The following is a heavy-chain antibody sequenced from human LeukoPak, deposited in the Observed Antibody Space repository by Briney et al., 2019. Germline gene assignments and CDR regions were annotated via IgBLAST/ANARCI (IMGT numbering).Heavy chain of an antibody. J-gene: IGHJ4*02. D-gene: IGHD6-6*01. V-gene: IGHV1-18*01. CDR2: ISAYNGNT. CDR1: GYTFTSYG. Sequence: AASVKVSCKASGYTFTSYGISWVRQAPGQGLEWMGWISAYNGNTNYAQKLQGRVTMTTDTSTSTAYMELRSLRSDDTAVYYCARDLVFGSSSSGGHFDYWGQGTLVTVSS. CDR3: ARDLVFGSSSSGGHFDY.